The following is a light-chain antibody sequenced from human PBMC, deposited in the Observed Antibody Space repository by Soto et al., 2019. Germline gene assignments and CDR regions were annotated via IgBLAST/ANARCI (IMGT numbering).Light chain of an antibody. CDR2: DVN. CDR1: SSDVGGYNY. J-gene: IGLJ2*01. CDR3: VSYAGSSQPA. V-gene: IGLV2-8*01. Sequence: ALTQPPSVSGSPGQSVAISCSGTSSDVGGYNYVSWYQQYPGRAPKLMIYDVNKRPSGVPDRFFGSKSGNTASLTVSGLQAEDEADYYCVSYAGSSQPAFGGGTKLTVL.